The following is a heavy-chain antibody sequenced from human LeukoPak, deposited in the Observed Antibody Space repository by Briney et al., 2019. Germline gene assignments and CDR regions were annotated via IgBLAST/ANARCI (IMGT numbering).Heavy chain of an antibody. V-gene: IGHV3-21*01. CDR1: GCTFSSYS. J-gene: IGHJ4*02. CDR3: ARDDIIEMATILNY. Sequence: GGSLRLSCAASGCTFSSYSMNWVRQAPGKGLKWVSSISSSSSYIYYADSVKGRFTISRDNAKNSLYLQMNSLRAEDTAVYYCARDDIIEMATILNYWGQGTLVTVSS. D-gene: IGHD5-24*01. CDR2: ISSSSSYI.